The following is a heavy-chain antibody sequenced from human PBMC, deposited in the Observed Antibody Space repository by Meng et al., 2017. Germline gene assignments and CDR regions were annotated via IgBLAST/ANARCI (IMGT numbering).Heavy chain of an antibody. CDR3: ARVLSWESSSWDV. CDR1: GFTFSSYS. V-gene: IGHV3-21*01. Sequence: GESLKISCAASGFTFSSYSMNWVRQAPGKGLEWVSSISSSSSYIYYADSVKGRFTISRDNAKNSLYLQMSSLRAEDTAVYYCARVLSWESSSWDVWGQGTMVTVSS. D-gene: IGHD6-13*01. J-gene: IGHJ6*02. CDR2: ISSSSSYI.